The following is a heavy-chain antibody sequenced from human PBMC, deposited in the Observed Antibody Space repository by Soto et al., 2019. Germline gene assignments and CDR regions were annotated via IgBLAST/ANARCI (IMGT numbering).Heavy chain of an antibody. D-gene: IGHD3-10*01. CDR1: GDSVSSNSAA. V-gene: IGHV6-1*01. CDR3: ARDREDGSGSYGYYFYGMDV. J-gene: IGHJ6*02. CDR2: TYYRSKWYN. Sequence: SQTLSLTCAISGDSVSSNSAAWNWFSQSPSRGLEWLGRTYYRSKWYNDDAVSVESRITINPDTSKNQSSLQLNSVTPEDTAVYYCARDREDGSGSYGYYFYGMDVWGQGTTVTVSS.